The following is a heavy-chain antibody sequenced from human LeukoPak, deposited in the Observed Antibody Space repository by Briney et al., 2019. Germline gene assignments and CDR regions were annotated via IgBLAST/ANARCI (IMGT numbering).Heavy chain of an antibody. CDR1: GFTFINYA. Sequence: TGGSLRLSCAASGFTFINYAMTWVRQAPGKGLEWVSAISGSGDSTFNSDSVKGRFIISRDNSKNTLYLQMNSLRAEDTATYYCAKLTSSKINNSDYWGQGTLVAVSS. J-gene: IGHJ4*02. V-gene: IGHV3-23*01. D-gene: IGHD1/OR15-1a*01. CDR2: ISGSGDST. CDR3: AKLTSSKINNSDY.